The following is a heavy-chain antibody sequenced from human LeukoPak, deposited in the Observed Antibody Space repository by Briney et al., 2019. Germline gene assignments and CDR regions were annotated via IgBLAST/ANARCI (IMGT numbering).Heavy chain of an antibody. J-gene: IGHJ4*02. CDR1: GGSISSGGYH. V-gene: IGHV4-31*03. Sequence: SETLSLTCTVSGGSISSGGYHWSWIRQHPGKGLEWIGYIYYSGSTYYNPSLKSRVTISVDTSKNQFSLKLSSVTAADTAVYYCAGGLLLPAGYWGQGTLVTVSS. D-gene: IGHD3-10*01. CDR3: AGGLLLPAGY. CDR2: IYYSGST.